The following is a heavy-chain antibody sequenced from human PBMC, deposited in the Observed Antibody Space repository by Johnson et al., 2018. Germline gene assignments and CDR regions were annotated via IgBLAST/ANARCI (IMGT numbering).Heavy chain of an antibody. CDR2: ISYDGSNK. Sequence: QVQLVQSGGGVVQPGRSLRLSCAASGFTFSSYAMHWVRQAPGKGLEWVAVISYDGSNKYYADSVKGRFTISRDNSKNTRYLQMNSLRAGDTAVDYCARDPNDQLANYDYYMDVWGKGTTVTVSS. CDR1: GFTFSSYA. V-gene: IGHV3-30-3*01. J-gene: IGHJ6*03. CDR3: ARDPNDQLANYDYYMDV. D-gene: IGHD2-8*01.